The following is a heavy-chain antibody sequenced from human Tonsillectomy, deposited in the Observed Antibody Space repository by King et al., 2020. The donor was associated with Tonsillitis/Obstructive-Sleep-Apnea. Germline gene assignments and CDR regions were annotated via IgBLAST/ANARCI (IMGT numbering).Heavy chain of an antibody. V-gene: IGHV1-18*01. CDR3: ARDSMSHYYDSSGYYTFDY. CDR1: GYTFSSYG. J-gene: IGHJ4*02. CDR2: ISAYNGHT. D-gene: IGHD3-22*01. Sequence: LVQSGAEVKKPGASVKVSCKASGYTFSSYGISWVRQAPGQGLEWMGWISAYNGHTNYAQKLQGRVTMTTDTSTSTAYMEVRSLRSDDTAVYYCARDSMSHYYDSSGYYTFDYWGQGTLVTVSS.